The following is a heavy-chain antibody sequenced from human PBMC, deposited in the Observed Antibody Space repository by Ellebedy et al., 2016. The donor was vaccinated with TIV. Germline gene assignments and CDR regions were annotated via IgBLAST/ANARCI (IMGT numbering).Heavy chain of an antibody. CDR2: IGYDGGDQ. CDR3: AKIASTTNLGAFDYGDY. V-gene: IGHV3-30*18. Sequence: GGSLRLSCAAPGFSFSDYGMHWVRQAPGKGLEWVAAIGYDGGDQFYAYSVRGRFTISRDNSKNTLFLQMNSLRPEDTAVYYCAKIASTTNLGAFDYGDYWGQGTLLTVSS. CDR1: GFSFSDYG. J-gene: IGHJ4*02. D-gene: IGHD5/OR15-5a*01.